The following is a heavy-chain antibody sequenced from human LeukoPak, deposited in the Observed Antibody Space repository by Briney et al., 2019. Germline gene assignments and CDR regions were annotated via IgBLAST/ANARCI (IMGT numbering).Heavy chain of an antibody. D-gene: IGHD6-19*01. CDR1: GFTFSSYW. CDR2: INSDGSST. CDR3: ARDRGSGWYYFDY. Sequence: GSLRLSCAASGFTFSSYWMHWVRQAPGKGLVWVSRINSDGSSTTYADSVKGRFTISRDNAKNTLYLQMNSLRAEDTAVYYCARDRGSGWYYFDYWGQGTLVTVSS. V-gene: IGHV3-74*01. J-gene: IGHJ4*02.